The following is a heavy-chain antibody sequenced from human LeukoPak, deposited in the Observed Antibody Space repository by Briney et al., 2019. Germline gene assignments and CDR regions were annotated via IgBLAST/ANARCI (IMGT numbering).Heavy chain of an antibody. V-gene: IGHV4-39*01. CDR1: GGSIISSDTYY. J-gene: IGHJ4*02. CDR2: IYYSGNT. D-gene: IGHD2-8*01. CDR3: ARRVSPSHVDY. Sequence: PSETLSPTCTVSGGSIISSDTYYWDWIRQPPGKGLEWIGNIYYSGNTYYNPSLKSRVTISVDTSKNQFSLKLSSVTAADTAVYYCARRVSPSHVDYWGQGTLVTVSS.